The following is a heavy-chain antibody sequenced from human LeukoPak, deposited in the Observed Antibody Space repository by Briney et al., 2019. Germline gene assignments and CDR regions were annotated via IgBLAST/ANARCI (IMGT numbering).Heavy chain of an antibody. V-gene: IGHV5-51*01. D-gene: IGHD6-13*01. J-gene: IGHJ4*02. CDR2: IYPEDSNT. Sequence: GESLKISCKGSGYTLSSYWIGWVRQMPGKGLEGMGIIYPEDSNTRYTPSFQGQVTTSADKSIPTAYLQWSSLKASDTAMYYCARLSGLYSSSRSGSYFDYWGLGTLVTVSS. CDR3: ARLSGLYSSSRSGSYFDY. CDR1: GYTLSSYW.